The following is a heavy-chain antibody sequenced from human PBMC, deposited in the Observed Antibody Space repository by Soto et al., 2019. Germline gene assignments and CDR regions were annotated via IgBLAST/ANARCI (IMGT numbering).Heavy chain of an antibody. V-gene: IGHV1-8*01. J-gene: IGHJ4*02. CDR3: AGEKVGTTGIDF. D-gene: IGHD1-26*01. CDR2: MNPNSGNT. Sequence: QAQLVQSGAEVKKPGASVKVSCKASGYTFTGYDINWVRQATGQGLEWMGWMNPNSGNTGYAQNFQGRVTMTRDNSRTTAYMELTSLRDYESAVYYCAGEKVGTTGIDFWGQGTLVTVSS. CDR1: GYTFTGYD.